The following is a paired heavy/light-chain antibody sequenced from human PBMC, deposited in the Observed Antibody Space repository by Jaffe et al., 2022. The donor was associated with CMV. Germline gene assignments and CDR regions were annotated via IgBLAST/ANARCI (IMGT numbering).Heavy chain of an antibody. CDR3: AKGGGAFWDGYRV. Sequence: QVQLQESGPGLVKASETLSLTCTVSGGSISVDGYYWTWIRQRPGKGLEWVAYIYYTGITYYSSSLKSRLSLSVDTSKNQFSLRLSSVTAADTAVYYCAKGGGAFWDGYRVWGQGALVTVSS. V-gene: IGHV4-31*02. CDR1: GGSISVDGYY. CDR2: IYYTGIT. D-gene: IGHD3-3*01. J-gene: IGHJ4*02.
Light chain of an antibody. CDR1: QSLLHNNGNNY. CDR2: LGS. J-gene: IGKJ4*01. Sequence: DIVMTQSPLSLPVTPGAPASISCRSSQSLLHNNGNNYLDWYLQKPGKPPQLLFYLGSNRAPGVPDRFSGSGSGTDFTLKISRVEAEDVGVYYCMQALQTPLTFGGGTKVEIK. CDR3: MQALQTPLT. V-gene: IGKV2-28*01.